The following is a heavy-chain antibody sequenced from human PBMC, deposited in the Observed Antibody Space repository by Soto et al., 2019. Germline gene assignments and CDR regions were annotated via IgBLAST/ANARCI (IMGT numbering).Heavy chain of an antibody. CDR1: GYRLTSYW. J-gene: IGHJ5*02. V-gene: IGHV5-51*01. CDR2: IFPSDSDT. Sequence: GESLKISCRTSGYRLTSYWIAWVRQMPGKGLEWMGIIFPSDSDTRYSPSFQGQVTISADRSTSTVFLQWASLKASDTAVYFCAGKDKSGYFNWFDPWGQGTLVTVSS. CDR3: AGKDKSGYFNWFDP. D-gene: IGHD3-22*01.